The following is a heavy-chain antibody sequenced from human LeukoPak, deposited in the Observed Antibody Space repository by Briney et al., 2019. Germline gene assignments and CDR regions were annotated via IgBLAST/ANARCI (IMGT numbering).Heavy chain of an antibody. Sequence: ASVKVSCKASGYSLTDYFVHWVRQAPGQGLEWMGLINHNSGDTNYAQKFQGRVTMTRDTSISTAYMELSGLRSDDTAVFYCARTYYYGSGSYYGDYWGQGTLVTVSS. CDR3: ARTYYYGSGSYYGDY. CDR1: GYSLTDYF. V-gene: IGHV1-2*02. D-gene: IGHD3-10*01. J-gene: IGHJ4*02. CDR2: INHNSGDT.